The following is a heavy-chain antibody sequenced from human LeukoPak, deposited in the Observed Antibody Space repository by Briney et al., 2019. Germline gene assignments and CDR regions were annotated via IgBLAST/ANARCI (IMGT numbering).Heavy chain of an antibody. Sequence: GGSLRLSCAASGFTVSSNYMSWVRQAPGKGLEWVSVIYSGGSTYYADSVKGRFTISRDNSKNTLYLQMNSLRAEDTAVYYCARDLTTSSTAYFHHWGQGTLVTVSS. V-gene: IGHV3-66*01. D-gene: IGHD6-6*01. CDR3: ARDLTTSSTAYFHH. CDR1: GFTVSSNY. J-gene: IGHJ1*01. CDR2: IYSGGST.